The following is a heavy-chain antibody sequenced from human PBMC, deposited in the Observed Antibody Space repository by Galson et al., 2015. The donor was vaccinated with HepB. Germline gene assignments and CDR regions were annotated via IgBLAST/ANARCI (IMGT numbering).Heavy chain of an antibody. Sequence: SLRLSCAASGFTFGDYPTSWFRQAPGKGLKWVGFIRSKAYGGTTEYAASVKGRFTISRDDSKRIAYLQMNSLKTEDTAVYYCSSGSPGGRHGYDAFDIWGQGTMVTVSS. CDR1: GFTFGDYP. V-gene: IGHV3-49*03. CDR2: IRSKAYGGTT. J-gene: IGHJ3*02. D-gene: IGHD5-24*01. CDR3: SSGSPGGRHGYDAFDI.